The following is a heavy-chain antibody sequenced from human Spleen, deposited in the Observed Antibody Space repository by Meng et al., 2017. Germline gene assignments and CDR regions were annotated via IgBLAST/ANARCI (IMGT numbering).Heavy chain of an antibody. J-gene: IGHJ4*02. Sequence: RELLESGPGLVKPSQTLSLTWTVPGGAITSGGDYWSWIRQPPGKGLEWIGEINHSGSTNYNPSLKSRVTISVDTSKSQVSLKLSSVTAADTAVYYCAREGRSHQVGVSVYWGQGNLVTVSS. CDR1: GGAITSGGDY. V-gene: IGHV4-30-2*01. CDR2: INHSGST. D-gene: IGHD2-21*01. CDR3: AREGRSHQVGVSVY.